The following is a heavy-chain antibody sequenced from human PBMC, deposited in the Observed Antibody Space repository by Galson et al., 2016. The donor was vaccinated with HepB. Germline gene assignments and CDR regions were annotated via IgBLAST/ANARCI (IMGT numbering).Heavy chain of an antibody. V-gene: IGHV3-30-3*01. J-gene: IGHJ6*02. CDR3: ARGYYNAMDV. Sequence: SLRLSCAASGFCLSSYGMQWVRQAPGKGLEWVAVLMHVGGEKDYGDSVKGRFTISRDGSKNTLHLQMNSLRGDDTAVYYCARGYYNAMDVWGQGATVTVSS. CDR2: LMHVGGEK. CDR1: GFCLSSYG.